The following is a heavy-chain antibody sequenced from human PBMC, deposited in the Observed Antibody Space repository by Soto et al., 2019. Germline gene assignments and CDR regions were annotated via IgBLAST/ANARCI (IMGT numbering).Heavy chain of an antibody. V-gene: IGHV5-10-1*01. J-gene: IGHJ5*02. Sequence: GESLKISCQASGYTFTSSWINWVRQKAGKGLEWMGRIDPSDSFTNYSPSLEGHVTISVDTSINTAYLQWSSLKASDTAIYYCARGGLGYGNWFDPWGQGTVVTVSS. D-gene: IGHD5-18*01. CDR1: GYTFTSSW. CDR3: ARGGLGYGNWFDP. CDR2: IDPSDSFT.